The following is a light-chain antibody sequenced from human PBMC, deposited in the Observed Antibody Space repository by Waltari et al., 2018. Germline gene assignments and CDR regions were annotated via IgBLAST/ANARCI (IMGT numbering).Light chain of an antibody. J-gene: IGLJ1*01. CDR3: SSYTNSSTYV. Sequence: QSALTQPASVSGSPGQSITISCTGTNSDVGGYNYCSWYQQRPGKAPQLLVSEVTNRPSGVSNRFSGSKSDNTASLTISGLLAEDEADYYCSSYTNSSTYVFGTGTKVTVL. CDR1: NSDVGGYNY. V-gene: IGLV2-14*01. CDR2: EVT.